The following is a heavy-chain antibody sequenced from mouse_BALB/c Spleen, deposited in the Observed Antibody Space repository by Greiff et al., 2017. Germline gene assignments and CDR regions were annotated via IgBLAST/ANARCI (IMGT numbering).Heavy chain of an antibody. J-gene: IGHJ4*01. V-gene: IGHV5-17*02. Sequence: DVQLQESGGGLVQPGGSRKLSCAASGFTFSSFGMHWVRQAPEKGLEWVAYISSGSSTIYYADTVKGRFTISRDNPKNTLFLQMTSLRSEDTAMYYCARSRRLSMDYWGQGTSVTVSS. CDR1: GFTFSSFG. CDR2: ISSGSSTI. D-gene: IGHD1-2*01. CDR3: ARSRRLSMDY.